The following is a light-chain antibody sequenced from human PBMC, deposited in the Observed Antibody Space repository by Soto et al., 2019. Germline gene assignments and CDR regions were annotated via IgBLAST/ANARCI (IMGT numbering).Light chain of an antibody. J-gene: IGKJ1*01. CDR3: QQYGDSPVT. V-gene: IGKV3-20*01. CDR2: GAS. CDR1: QSGSSSY. Sequence: EIVLTQSPGTLSLSPGERATLSCRASQSGSSSYLAWYKQRPGQNPRLLIYGASSRATGIPDRFSGSGSGTDFTRTISRLDPEDLAVYYCQQYGDSPVTVGQGTKVDIK.